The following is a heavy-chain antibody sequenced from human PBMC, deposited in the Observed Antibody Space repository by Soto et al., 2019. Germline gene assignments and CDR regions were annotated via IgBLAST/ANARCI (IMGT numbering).Heavy chain of an antibody. Sequence: SETLSLTCAVPDYSINYGYYWGWIRQPPGKGLEWIGSIYYNGNTNYNPSLKSRVTISVDTSKNHFSLRLNSVTAADTAVYYCARQGYGSGPKWFDSWGQGTLVTVSS. D-gene: IGHD3-10*01. CDR1: DYSINYGYY. CDR3: ARQGYGSGPKWFDS. CDR2: IYYNGNT. V-gene: IGHV4-38-2*01. J-gene: IGHJ5*01.